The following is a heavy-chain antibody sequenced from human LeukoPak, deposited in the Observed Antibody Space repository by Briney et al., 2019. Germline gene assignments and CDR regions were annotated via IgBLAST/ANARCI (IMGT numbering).Heavy chain of an antibody. V-gene: IGHV1-2*02. J-gene: IGHJ5*02. CDR2: INPNSGGT. Sequence: ASVKVSCKASGYTFTGYYMYWVRQAPGQGLEWMGWINPNSGGTNYAQKFQGRVTMTRDTSINTAYMELSRLRSDDTAVFYCARDPGLGATVFNWFDPWGQGTLVTVSS. CDR3: ARDPGLGATVFNWFDP. CDR1: GYTFTGYY. D-gene: IGHD5-12*01.